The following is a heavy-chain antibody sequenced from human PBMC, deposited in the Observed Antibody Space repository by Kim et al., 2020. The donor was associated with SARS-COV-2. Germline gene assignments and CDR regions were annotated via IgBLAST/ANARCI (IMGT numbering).Heavy chain of an antibody. Sequence: GGSLRLSCAASGFTFSSNAMSWVRQAPGKGLEWVSTLSASGGNIYYADSVTGRSTISRDTTKNPLYLHIHSLRVEDTAIYYCAKEGRQVWLGFDYWGQGT. D-gene: IGHD3-9*01. J-gene: IGHJ4*02. CDR2: LSASGGNI. V-gene: IGHV3-23*01. CDR1: GFTFSSNA. CDR3: AKEGRQVWLGFDY.